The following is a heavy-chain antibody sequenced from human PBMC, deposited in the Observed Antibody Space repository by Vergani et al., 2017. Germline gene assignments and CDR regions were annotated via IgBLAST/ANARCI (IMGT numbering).Heavy chain of an antibody. CDR1: GFTFINAW. CDR2: IKSKTDGGTT. V-gene: IGHV3-15*01. CDR3: TTDNQQSSFGQCSVTNCDGGVFAI. J-gene: IGHJ3*02. Sequence: EVQLVESGGGLVKPGGSLRLSCAASGFTFINAWMTWVRQAPGKGLEGVGRIKSKTDGGTTYYAAPVKGKFTISRDDSKNTLYLQMNSLKTEDTDVYYCTTDNQQSSFGQCSVTNCDGGVFAIWGQGTVVTVSS. D-gene: IGHD2-15*01.